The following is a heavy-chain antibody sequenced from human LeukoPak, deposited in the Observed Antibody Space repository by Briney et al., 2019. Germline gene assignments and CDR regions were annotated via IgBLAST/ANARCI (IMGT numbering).Heavy chain of an antibody. Sequence: SESLSLTCAVYGGSFSGYYWSWLRQPPGKGLEWIGEINHSGSTNYNPSLKSRVTISVGTSKNQFSLKLSSVTAADTAVYYCARAKGSGSYPRWGQGTLVTVSS. CDR3: ARAKGSGSYPR. V-gene: IGHV4-34*01. D-gene: IGHD3-10*01. CDR2: INHSGST. J-gene: IGHJ4*02. CDR1: GGSFSGYY.